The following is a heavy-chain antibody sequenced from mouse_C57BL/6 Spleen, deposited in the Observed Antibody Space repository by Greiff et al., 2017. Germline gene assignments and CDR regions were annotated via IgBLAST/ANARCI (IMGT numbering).Heavy chain of an antibody. Sequence: QVQLQQSGPGLVQPSQSLSITCTASGFSLTSYGVHWVRQPPGKGLEWLGVIWSGGSTDYKAAFISRLSISKDNSKSQVFFKMNSLQADDTAIYYCASPEAWFAYWGQGTLVTVSA. CDR1: GFSLTSYG. J-gene: IGHJ3*01. CDR2: IWSGGST. CDR3: ASPEAWFAY. V-gene: IGHV2-4*01.